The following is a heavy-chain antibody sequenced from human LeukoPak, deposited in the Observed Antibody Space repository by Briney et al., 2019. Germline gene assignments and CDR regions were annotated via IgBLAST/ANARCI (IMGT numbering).Heavy chain of an antibody. V-gene: IGHV3-23*02. J-gene: IGHJ3*02. CDR1: GFTFSSDA. CDR2: ISGSGGST. CDR3: AKDLSGSYPQADAFDI. D-gene: IGHD1-26*01. Sequence: GGSLRLSCAASGFTFSSDAMSWVRQAPGKGLEWVSAISGSGGSTYYEDSVKGRFASSRDNSKNTLYLQMNSLRAEDTAVYYCAKDLSGSYPQADAFDIWGQGTMVTVSS.